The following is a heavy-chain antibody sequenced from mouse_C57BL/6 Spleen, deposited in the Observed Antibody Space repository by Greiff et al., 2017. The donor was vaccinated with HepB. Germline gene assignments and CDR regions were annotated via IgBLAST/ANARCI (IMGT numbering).Heavy chain of an antibody. J-gene: IGHJ4*01. D-gene: IGHD2-1*01. V-gene: IGHV3-6*01. CDR1: GYSITSGYY. CDR3: ARVNGNYLYAMDY. CDR2: ISYDGSN. Sequence: EVQVVESGPGLVKPSQSLSLTCSVTGYSITSGYYWNWIRQFPGNKLEWMGYISYDGSNNYNPSLKNRISITRDTSKNQFFLKLNSVTTEDTATYYCARVNGNYLYAMDYWGQGTSVTVSS.